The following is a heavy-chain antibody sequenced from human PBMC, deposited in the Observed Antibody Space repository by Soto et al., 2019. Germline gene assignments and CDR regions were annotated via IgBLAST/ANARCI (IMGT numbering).Heavy chain of an antibody. Sequence: GGSLRLSCAASGFTVSSNYMSWVRQAPGKGLEWVSVIYSGGSTYYADSVKGRFTISRDNSKNTLYLQMNSLRAEDTAVYYCARDPSGSPVGYYYYGMDVWAQGTTVTVSS. CDR2: IYSGGST. CDR3: ARDPSGSPVGYYYYGMDV. D-gene: IGHD1-26*01. CDR1: GFTVSSNY. V-gene: IGHV3-53*01. J-gene: IGHJ6*02.